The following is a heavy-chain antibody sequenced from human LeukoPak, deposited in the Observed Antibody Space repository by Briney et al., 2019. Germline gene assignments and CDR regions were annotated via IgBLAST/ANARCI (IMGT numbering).Heavy chain of an antibody. V-gene: IGHV1-2*02. Sequence: GSSVTVSCKASGYTFTGYYLHWVRQAPGQGLEWMGWIRPNSGGTNYAQKFQGRVTMTRDTSISTAYMELSRLRSDDTAVYYCARVVSPEWSGYYYYYMDVWGKGTTVTVSS. J-gene: IGHJ6*03. CDR3: ARVVSPEWSGYYYYYMDV. CDR2: IRPNSGGT. CDR1: GYTFTGYY. D-gene: IGHD3-3*01.